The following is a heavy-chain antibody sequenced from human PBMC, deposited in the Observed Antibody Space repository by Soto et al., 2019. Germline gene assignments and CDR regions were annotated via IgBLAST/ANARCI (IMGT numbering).Heavy chain of an antibody. Sequence: QVHLVQSGGEVKKPGASVKVSCRASGYTFSNYGISWVRQAPGQGLEWMGWISDYNGNTFYGKKFQGRVTMTTDTPTRTAFLELRSLRSDDTAVYYCAREGFYSGLGTYSPPRYSGMAVWGQGTTVTVSS. CDR2: ISDYNGNT. V-gene: IGHV1-18*01. J-gene: IGHJ6*02. CDR3: AREGFYSGLGTYSPPRYSGMAV. D-gene: IGHD3-10*01. CDR1: GYTFSNYG.